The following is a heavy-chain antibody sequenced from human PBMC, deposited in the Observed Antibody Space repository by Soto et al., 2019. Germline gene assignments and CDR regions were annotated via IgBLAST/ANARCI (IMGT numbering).Heavy chain of an antibody. D-gene: IGHD5-12*01. CDR2: VSHSGST. CDR3: ARNRYGGYDFDY. V-gene: IGHV4-4*02. J-gene: IGHJ4*02. Sequence: QVQLQESGPGLVKPSGTLSLTCAVSSDSITSSNWWSWVRQSPGKGLEWIGEVSHSGSTNYIPSLKSRVTISVDKSRNQFSLRLNSVTAAETAVYYCARNRYGGYDFDYWGQGTLVTVSS. CDR1: SDSITSSNW.